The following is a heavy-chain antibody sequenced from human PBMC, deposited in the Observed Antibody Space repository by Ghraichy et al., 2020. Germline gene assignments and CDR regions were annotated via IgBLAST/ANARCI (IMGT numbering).Heavy chain of an antibody. CDR3: ARPGRGSYPTKRAYWFDP. CDR2: INHSGST. Sequence: SETLSLTCAVYGGSFSGYYWSWIRQPPGKGLEWIGEINHSGSTNYNPSLKSRVTISVDTSKNQFSLKLSSVTAADTAVYYCARPGRGSYPTKRAYWFDPWGQGTLVTVSS. D-gene: IGHD1-26*01. V-gene: IGHV4-34*01. J-gene: IGHJ5*02. CDR1: GGSFSGYY.